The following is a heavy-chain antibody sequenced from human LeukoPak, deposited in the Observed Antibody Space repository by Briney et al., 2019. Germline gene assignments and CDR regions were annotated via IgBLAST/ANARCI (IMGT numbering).Heavy chain of an antibody. CDR1: GGTFSSYA. V-gene: IGHV1-69*04. Sequence: ASVKVSCKASGGTFSSYAISWVRQAPGQGLEWMGRIIPIFGIANYAQKFQGRVTITADKSTSTAYMELSSLRSEDTAVYYCARGTGSGYYDYWGQGTLVTVSS. CDR3: ARGTGSGYYDY. D-gene: IGHD3-3*01. J-gene: IGHJ4*02. CDR2: IIPIFGIA.